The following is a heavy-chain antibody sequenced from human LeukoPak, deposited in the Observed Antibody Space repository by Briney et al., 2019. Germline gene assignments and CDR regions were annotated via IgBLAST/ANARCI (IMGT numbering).Heavy chain of an antibody. D-gene: IGHD3-10*01. Sequence: GASVKVSCKASGGTFSNFAISWVRQAPGQGLEWMGGIIPIFGTANYAQKFQGRVTIITGESMSTAYMELSSLISEDTAVYYCARGPLFYGSGVTYFDDWGQGTLVTVSS. CDR2: IIPIFGTA. V-gene: IGHV1-69*05. J-gene: IGHJ4*02. CDR3: ARGPLFYGSGVTYFDD. CDR1: GGTFSNFA.